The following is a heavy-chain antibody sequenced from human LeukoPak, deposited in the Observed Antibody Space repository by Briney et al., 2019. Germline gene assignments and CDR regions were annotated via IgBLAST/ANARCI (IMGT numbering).Heavy chain of an antibody. CDR3: ARGGIAAAGTGWFDP. Sequence: SQTLSLTCTVSGGSISSGGYCWSWIRQHPGKGLEWIGYIYYSGSTYYNPSLKSRVTISVDTSKNQFSLKLSSVTAADTAVYYCARGGIAAAGTGWFDPWGQGALVTVSS. D-gene: IGHD6-13*01. V-gene: IGHV4-31*03. CDR2: IYYSGST. CDR1: GGSISSGGYC. J-gene: IGHJ5*02.